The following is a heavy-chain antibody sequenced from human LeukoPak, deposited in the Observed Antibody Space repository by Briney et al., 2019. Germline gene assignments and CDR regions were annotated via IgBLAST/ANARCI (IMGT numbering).Heavy chain of an antibody. CDR1: GFTFDDYA. CDR2: ISGDGGST. V-gene: IGHV3-43*02. J-gene: IGHJ3*02. D-gene: IGHD3-22*01. CDR3: AMNYYYDSSGYYSGAFDI. Sequence: GGSLRLSCAASGFTFDDYAMHWVRQAPGKGLEWVSLISGDGGSTYYADSVKGRFTISRDNSKNSPYLQMNSLRTEDTALYYCAMNYYYDSSGYYSGAFDIWGQGTMVTVSS.